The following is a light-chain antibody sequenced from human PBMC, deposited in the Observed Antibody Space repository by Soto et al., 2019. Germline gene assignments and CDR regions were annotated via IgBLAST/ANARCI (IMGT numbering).Light chain of an antibody. CDR3: RSYTRSSTRDV. V-gene: IGLV2-14*01. CDR1: SSDVGGYNY. Sequence: QSVLTQPASVSGSPGQSITISCTGISSDVGGYNYVSWYQQHPGKAPKLMIYDVSNRPSGVSNRFSGSKSGNTASLTISGLQAGDEADYYCRSYTRSSTRDVFGTGNKVTFL. CDR2: DVS. J-gene: IGLJ1*01.